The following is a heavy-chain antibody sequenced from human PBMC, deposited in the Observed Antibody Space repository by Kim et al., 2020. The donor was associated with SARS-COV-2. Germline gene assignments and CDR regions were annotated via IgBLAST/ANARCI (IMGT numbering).Heavy chain of an antibody. CDR2: IYYSGST. CDR1: GGSISSYY. V-gene: IGHV4-59*13. D-gene: IGHD1-20*01. Sequence: SETLSLTCTVSGGSISSYYWSWIRQPPGKGLEWIGYIYYSGSTNYNPSLKSRVTISVDTSRNQFSLKLSSVTAADTAVYYCARARTVWGIPGWFDPWGQGTLVTVSS. CDR3: ARARTVWGIPGWFDP. J-gene: IGHJ5*02.